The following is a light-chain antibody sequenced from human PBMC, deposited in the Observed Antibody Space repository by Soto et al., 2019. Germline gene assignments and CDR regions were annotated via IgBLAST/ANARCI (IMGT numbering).Light chain of an antibody. CDR2: AAS. CDR1: QSISSY. J-gene: IGKJ4*01. V-gene: IGKV1-39*01. CDR3: QQSYCTPQALT. Sequence: DIQMTQSPSSLSASVGDRVTITCRASQSISSYLNWYQQKPGKAPKLLIYAASSLQSGVPSRFSGSGSGTDITLTISSLQPEDFATYYCQQSYCTPQALTFGGGTKVEIK.